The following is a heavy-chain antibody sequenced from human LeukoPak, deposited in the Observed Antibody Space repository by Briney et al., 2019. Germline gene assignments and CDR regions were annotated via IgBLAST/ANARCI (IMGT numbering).Heavy chain of an antibody. CDR3: AREVFGAYDFWSGNFDY. CDR1: GFTFSSYS. D-gene: IGHD3-3*01. CDR2: ISSSSSYI. Sequence: GGSLRLSCAASGFTFSSYSMNWVRQAPGKGLGWVSSISSSSSYIYYADSVKGRFTISRDNAKNSLYLQMNSLRAEDTAVYYCAREVFGAYDFWSGNFDYWGQGTLVTVSS. V-gene: IGHV3-21*01. J-gene: IGHJ4*02.